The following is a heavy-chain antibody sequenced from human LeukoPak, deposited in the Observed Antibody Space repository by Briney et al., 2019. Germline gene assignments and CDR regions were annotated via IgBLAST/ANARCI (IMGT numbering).Heavy chain of an antibody. J-gene: IGHJ3*02. CDR2: INSDGTST. CDR1: GFTFSNHW. CDR3: ARTGTGGDLDI. D-gene: IGHD2-8*02. Sequence: GGSLRRSCAASGFTFSNHWLHWVRQAPGKGLVWVSRINSDGTSTIYADSVKGRFTISRDNAKSTVYLQMNSLRAEDTAVYYCARTGTGGDLDIWGQGTMVTVSS. V-gene: IGHV3-74*01.